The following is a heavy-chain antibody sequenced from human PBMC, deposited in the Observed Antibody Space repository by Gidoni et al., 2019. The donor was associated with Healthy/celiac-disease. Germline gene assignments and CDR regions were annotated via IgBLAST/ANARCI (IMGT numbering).Heavy chain of an antibody. J-gene: IGHJ4*02. CDR3: TRAWSSTVTTRFDY. V-gene: IGHV3-49*03. CDR1: GFTFGDYA. Sequence: EVQLVESGGGLVQPGRSLCPPCTASGFTFGDYAMSWFRQAPGKGLGWVGFIRSKAYGGTTEYAASVKGRFTISRDDSKSIAYLQMNSLKTEDTAVYYCTRAWSSTVTTRFDYWGQGTLVTVSS. CDR2: IRSKAYGGTT. D-gene: IGHD4-4*01.